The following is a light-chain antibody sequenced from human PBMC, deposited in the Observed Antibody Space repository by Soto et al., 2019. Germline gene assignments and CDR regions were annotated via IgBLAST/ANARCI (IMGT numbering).Light chain of an antibody. CDR2: EVS. V-gene: IGLV2-11*01. CDR3: CSYAGTYTVV. Sequence: QSVLTQPRSVSGSPGQSVTISCTGTSSDVGDYNYVSWYQQHPGKAPKFIIYEVSKRPSGVPDRFSGSKSGNTASLTISGLQAEDEADYYCCSYAGTYTVVFGGGTKLPS. CDR1: SSDVGDYNY. J-gene: IGLJ2*01.